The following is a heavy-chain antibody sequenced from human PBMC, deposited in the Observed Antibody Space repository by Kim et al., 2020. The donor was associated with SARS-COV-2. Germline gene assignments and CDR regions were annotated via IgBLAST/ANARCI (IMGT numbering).Heavy chain of an antibody. CDR2: TYYRSKWYN. CDR3: ARTNLVVHSSGWYYPSRGAFDI. V-gene: IGHV6-1*01. D-gene: IGHD6-19*01. CDR1: GDSVSSNSAA. Sequence: SQTLSLTCAISGDSVSSNSAAWNWIRQSPSRGLEWLGRTYYRSKWYNDYAVSVKSRITINPDTSKNQFSLQLNSVTPEDTAVYYCARTNLVVHSSGWYYPSRGAFDIWGQGRMVTVSS. J-gene: IGHJ3*02.